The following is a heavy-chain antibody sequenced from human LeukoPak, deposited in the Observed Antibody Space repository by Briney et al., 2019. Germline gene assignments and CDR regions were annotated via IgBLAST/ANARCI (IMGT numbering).Heavy chain of an antibody. CDR1: GFTFSSYG. Sequence: PGGSLRLSCAASGFTFSSYGMHWVRQAPGKGLEWVAFIRYDGSNKYYADSVKGRFTISRDNSKNTLYLQMNSLRAEDTAVYYCARGDSSSGWYGPFDYWGQGTLVTVSS. V-gene: IGHV3-30*02. CDR3: ARGDSSSGWYGPFDY. J-gene: IGHJ4*02. D-gene: IGHD6-19*01. CDR2: IRYDGSNK.